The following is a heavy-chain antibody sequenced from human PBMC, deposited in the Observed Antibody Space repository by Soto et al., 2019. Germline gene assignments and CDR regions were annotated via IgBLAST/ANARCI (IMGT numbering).Heavy chain of an antibody. CDR1: GFTFSTYA. D-gene: IGHD5-12*01. V-gene: IGHV3-30-3*01. CDR3: ARDGRWLQLGGDYFDY. Sequence: QVQLVESGGGVVQPGRSLRLSCAASGFTFSTYAMHWVRQAPGKGLEWVAVISYDGSNKYYADSVKGRFTISRDNSKNTLYLQMNSLRAEDTAVYYCARDGRWLQLGGDYFDYWGQGTLVTVSS. CDR2: ISYDGSNK. J-gene: IGHJ4*02.